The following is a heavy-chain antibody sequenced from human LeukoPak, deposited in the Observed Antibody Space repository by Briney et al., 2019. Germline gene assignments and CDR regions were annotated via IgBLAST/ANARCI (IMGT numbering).Heavy chain of an antibody. J-gene: IGHJ4*02. V-gene: IGHV3-7*01. D-gene: IGHD3-22*01. CDR1: GFTFSSNW. CDR3: ARDNPYYYDSSGYLLFDY. Sequence: PGRSLRLSCAASGFTFSSNWMSSVRQAPGKGLEWVDNIKQEGSEKYYVNSVKGRFTISRENAKNSLYLQMNILRAEDTAVYYCARDNPYYYDSSGYLLFDYWGQGTLVTVSS. CDR2: IKQEGSEK.